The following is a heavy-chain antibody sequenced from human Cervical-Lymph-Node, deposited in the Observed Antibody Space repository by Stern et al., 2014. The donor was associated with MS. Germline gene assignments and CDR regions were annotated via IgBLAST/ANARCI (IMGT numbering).Heavy chain of an antibody. Sequence: QVQLKESGPGLVKPSETLSLTCTVSGGSFNNYYWSWIRQPPGKGLEWVGYIYQDGSTKYNPSPKSRVTISIHTSKKQFSLRLTSVTAADTAVYYCARVDDCSGGTCFSTSWFDPWGQGTLVTVSS. CDR1: GGSFNNYY. D-gene: IGHD2-15*01. CDR3: ARVDDCSGGTCFSTSWFDP. CDR2: IYQDGST. J-gene: IGHJ5*02. V-gene: IGHV4-59*01.